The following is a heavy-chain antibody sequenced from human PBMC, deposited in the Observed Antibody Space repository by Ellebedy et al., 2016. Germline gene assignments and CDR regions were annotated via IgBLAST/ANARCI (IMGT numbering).Heavy chain of an antibody. CDR1: GASFTDYY. J-gene: IGHJ4*02. D-gene: IGHD5/OR15-5a*01. CDR3: ARGSTRWGY. Sequence: SETLSLTCAVYGASFTDYYWSWIRQPPGKGLEWIGYIYYSGSTNYNPSLKSRVTISVDTSKNQFSLKLSSVTAADTAVYYCARGSTRWGYWGQGTLATVSS. V-gene: IGHV4-59*01. CDR2: IYYSGST.